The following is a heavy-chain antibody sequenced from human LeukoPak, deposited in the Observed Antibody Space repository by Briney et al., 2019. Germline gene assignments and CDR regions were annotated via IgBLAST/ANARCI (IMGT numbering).Heavy chain of an antibody. CDR2: ISTTSSFT. V-gene: IGHV3-11*05. D-gene: IGHD2-15*01. Sequence: GGSLRLSCAASGFTFSDYYMSWIRQAPGKGLEWASYISTTSSFTNYADSVKGRFTISRDNAKNSLYLRMNSLRAEDTAVYYCARDLRLTWVGGQGTLVTVSS. CDR3: ARDLRLTWV. CDR1: GFTFSDYY. J-gene: IGHJ4*02.